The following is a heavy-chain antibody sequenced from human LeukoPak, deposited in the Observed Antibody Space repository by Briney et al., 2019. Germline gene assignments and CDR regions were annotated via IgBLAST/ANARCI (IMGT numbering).Heavy chain of an antibody. J-gene: IGHJ6*02. CDR1: GVSFSGYY. Sequence: SETLSLTCAVYGVSFSGYYWSWIRQPPGKGLEWIGEINHSGSTNCNPSLKSRVTISVDTSKNQFSLKLSSVTAADTAVYYCARGYYDFWSGYSYGMDVWGQGTTVTVSS. V-gene: IGHV4-34*01. D-gene: IGHD3-3*01. CDR2: INHSGST. CDR3: ARGYYDFWSGYSYGMDV.